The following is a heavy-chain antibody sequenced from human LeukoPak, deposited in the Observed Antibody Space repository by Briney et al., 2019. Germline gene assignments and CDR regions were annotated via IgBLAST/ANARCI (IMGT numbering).Heavy chain of an antibody. Sequence: SVKVSCKASGGTFSSYAISWVRQAPGQGLEWMGGLIPIFGTANYAQKFQGRVTITADESTSTAYMELSSLRFEDTAVYCGAREHPSGLRLNWFDPWGQGTLVTVSS. V-gene: IGHV1-69*01. D-gene: IGHD4-17*01. CDR2: LIPIFGTA. CDR1: GGTFSSYA. J-gene: IGHJ5*02. CDR3: AREHPSGLRLNWFDP.